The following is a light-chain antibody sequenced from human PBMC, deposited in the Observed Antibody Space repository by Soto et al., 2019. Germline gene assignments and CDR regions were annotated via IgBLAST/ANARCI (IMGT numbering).Light chain of an antibody. Sequence: DIQMTQSPSTLSASVGDRVTITCRASQSISSWLAWYQQKPGKAPKLLIYDASSLESGVPSRFSGSGSGTELTLTISSLQPDDFATYYCQQYNSYSGTFGQGTKVDI. CDR1: QSISSW. CDR3: QQYNSYSGT. J-gene: IGKJ1*01. V-gene: IGKV1-5*01. CDR2: DAS.